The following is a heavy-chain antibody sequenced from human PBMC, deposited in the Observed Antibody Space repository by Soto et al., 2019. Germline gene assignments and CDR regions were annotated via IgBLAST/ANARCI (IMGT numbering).Heavy chain of an antibody. CDR2: INTNSGGT. J-gene: IGHJ4*02. CDR3: ARTQSNDY. CDR1: GYTFTGYY. V-gene: IGHV1-2*02. Sequence: QVQLVQSGAEVKKPGASVKVSCKASGYTFTGYYIHWVRQAPGQGLEWMGWINTNSGGTNYAQKFQGMDTMTRDTSISTAYMERSRPTSDDTAVYYCARTQSNDYWGQGTLVTV.